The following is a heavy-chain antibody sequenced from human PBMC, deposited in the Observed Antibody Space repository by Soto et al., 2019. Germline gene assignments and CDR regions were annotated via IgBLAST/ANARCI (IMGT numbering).Heavy chain of an antibody. Sequence: SETLSLTCTVSGGSVTSGDYHWNWIRQPPGKGLEWIGYIYHSGSTYYNPSLQSRVTMLVDRSKNQLSLKLSSVTAADTAVYHCAGSTPGITMIVLGPFDIWGQGTMVTVSS. CDR1: GGSVTSGDYH. J-gene: IGHJ3*02. CDR3: AGSTPGITMIVLGPFDI. V-gene: IGHV4-30-4*01. CDR2: IYHSGST. D-gene: IGHD3-22*01.